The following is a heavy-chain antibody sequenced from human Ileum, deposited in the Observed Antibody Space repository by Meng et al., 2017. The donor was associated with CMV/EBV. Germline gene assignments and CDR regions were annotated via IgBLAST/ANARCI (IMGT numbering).Heavy chain of an antibody. D-gene: IGHD3-22*01. V-gene: IGHV3-20*01. CDR2: INWNGGST. CDR3: ARMDYYDSSGYSDY. CDR1: GFTFDDYG. J-gene: IGHJ4*02. Sequence: GESLKISCAVSGFTFDDYGMRWVRQAPGKGPEWVSGINWNGGSTGYADSVKGRFTISRDNAKNSLYLQMNSLRAEDTALYHCARMDYYDSSGYSDYWGQGTLVTVSS.